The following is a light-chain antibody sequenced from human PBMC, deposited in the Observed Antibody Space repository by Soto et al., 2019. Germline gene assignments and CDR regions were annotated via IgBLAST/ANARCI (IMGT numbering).Light chain of an antibody. CDR2: GAS. J-gene: IGKJ3*01. CDR1: QSVSSSY. CDR3: QRYGSSLRFT. V-gene: IGKV3-20*01. Sequence: EILLTQSPGTLSLSPGERATLACRASQSVSSSYLAWYQQKPGQAPRPLIYGASTKATGMPDRFSGSGSGKDFTLTSSRLEPEVFAVHYCQRYGSSLRFTFGPRTKVDIK.